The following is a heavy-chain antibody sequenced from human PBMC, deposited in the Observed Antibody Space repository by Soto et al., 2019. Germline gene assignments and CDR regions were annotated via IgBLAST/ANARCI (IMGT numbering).Heavy chain of an antibody. CDR3: ARAASCSAGDCYHLGY. Sequence: PGGSLRLSCAASGFTFSSYSMNWVRQAPGKGLEWVSSISSSSSYIYYADSVKGRFTISRDNAKNSLYLQMNSLRAEDTAVYYCARAASCSAGDCYHLGYWGQAALVTVSS. V-gene: IGHV3-21*01. CDR2: ISSSSSYI. D-gene: IGHD2-15*01. CDR1: GFTFSSYS. J-gene: IGHJ4*02.